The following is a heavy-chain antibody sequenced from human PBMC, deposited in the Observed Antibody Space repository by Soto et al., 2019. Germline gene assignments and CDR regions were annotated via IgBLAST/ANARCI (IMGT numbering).Heavy chain of an antibody. D-gene: IGHD3-10*01. CDR2: INHSGST. V-gene: IGHV4-34*01. Sequence: ETLSLTCAVYGGSFSGYYWSWIRQPPGKGLEWIGEINHSGSTNYNPSLKSRVTISVDTSKNQFSLKLSSVTAADTAVYYCARVVWLRGVLYESYWGQGTLVTVSS. J-gene: IGHJ4*02. CDR1: GGSFSGYY. CDR3: ARVVWLRGVLYESY.